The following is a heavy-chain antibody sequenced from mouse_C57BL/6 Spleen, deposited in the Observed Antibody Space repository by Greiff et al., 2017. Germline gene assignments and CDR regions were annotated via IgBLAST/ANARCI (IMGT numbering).Heavy chain of an antibody. V-gene: IGHV1-55*01. CDR3: ARRGLRRAWFAY. CDR1: GYTFTSYW. CDR2: IYPGSGST. Sequence: VQLQQPGAELVKPGASVKMSCKASGYTFTSYWITWVKQRPGQGLEWIGDIYPGSGSTNYNEKFKSKATLTVDTSSSTAYMQLSSLTSEDSAVYYCARRGLRRAWFAYWGQGTLVTVSA. D-gene: IGHD2-4*01. J-gene: IGHJ3*01.